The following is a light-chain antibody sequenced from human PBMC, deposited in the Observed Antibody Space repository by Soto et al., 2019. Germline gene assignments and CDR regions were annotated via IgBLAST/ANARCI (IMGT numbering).Light chain of an antibody. V-gene: IGKV4-1*01. Sequence: DIVMTQSPDSLAVSLGEGATINCKSSQSLLYSSNNENYLAWYQQKPGQPPKLLIYWSSTRESGVPDRFSGSGSGTDFTLTIRSLQAEDVAVYYCQQYYSIPPTFGGGTKVEIK. CDR1: QSLLYSSNNENY. CDR2: WSS. CDR3: QQYYSIPPT. J-gene: IGKJ4*01.